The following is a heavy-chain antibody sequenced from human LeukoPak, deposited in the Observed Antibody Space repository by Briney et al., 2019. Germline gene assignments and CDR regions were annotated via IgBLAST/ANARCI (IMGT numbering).Heavy chain of an antibody. CDR3: ARSRLAYDAFDI. V-gene: IGHV3-74*01. D-gene: IGHD3-3*02. CDR2: INSGGSTT. J-gene: IGHJ3*02. CDR1: GLTFSSYW. Sequence: GALRLSCAASGLTFSSYWMHWVRQAPGKGLVWVSRINSGGSTTSYADSVKGRFTISRDNAKNTLYLQMNSLRAEDTAVYYCARSRLAYDAFDIWGQGTMVTVSS.